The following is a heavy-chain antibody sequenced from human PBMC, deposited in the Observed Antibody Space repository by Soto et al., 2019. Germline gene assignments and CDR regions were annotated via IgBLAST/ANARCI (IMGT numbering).Heavy chain of an antibody. CDR3: ASMRPTVLIPDFDY. CDR1: KGSIYSSNY. D-gene: IGHD4-17*01. J-gene: IGHJ4*02. V-gene: IGHV4-39*01. Sequence: QLQLQESGPGLVKPSETLSLTCTVSKGSIYSSNYWGWIRQSPGKGLEWIGSIYYRGSTYYNPSLKSRVTISVDTSNNQFSLKLTSVTAADTAVYYCASMRPTVLIPDFDYWGQGTLVTVSS. CDR2: IYYRGST.